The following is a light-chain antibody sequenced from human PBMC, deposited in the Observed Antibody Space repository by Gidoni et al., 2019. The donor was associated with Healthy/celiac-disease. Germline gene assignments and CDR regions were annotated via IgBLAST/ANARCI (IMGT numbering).Light chain of an antibody. CDR3: QHSYSTPYT. CDR2: SAS. Sequence: EIQMTQSPTSLSASVGDRVTITCRASQSISSYLNWYQQKPGKAPKLLIYSASSLQSGVPSRFSGSGSGTDFPLTISSLQPEDFATYYCQHSYSTPYTFGQGTKLEIK. CDR1: QSISSY. J-gene: IGKJ2*01. V-gene: IGKV1-39*01.